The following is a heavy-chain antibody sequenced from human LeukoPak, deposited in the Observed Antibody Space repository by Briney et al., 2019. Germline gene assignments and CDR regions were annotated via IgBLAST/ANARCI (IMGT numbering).Heavy chain of an antibody. J-gene: IGHJ4*02. D-gene: IGHD3-10*01. V-gene: IGHV3-30*04. CDR1: GFTFSSYA. Sequence: PGGSLRLSCAASGFTFSSYAMHWVRQAPGKGLEWVAVISYDGSNKYYADSVKGRFTISRDNSKNTLYLQMNSLRADDTAVHYCARDAGSGSYFDYWGQGTLVTVSS. CDR2: ISYDGSNK. CDR3: ARDAGSGSYFDY.